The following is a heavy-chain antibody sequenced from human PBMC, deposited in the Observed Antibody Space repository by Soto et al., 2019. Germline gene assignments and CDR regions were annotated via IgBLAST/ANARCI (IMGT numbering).Heavy chain of an antibody. D-gene: IGHD3-16*01. CDR2: ISSSSSYI. CDR1: GFTLSRYS. V-gene: IGHV3-21*01. Sequence: GESLRLSCSASGFTLSRYSMNWVRQAPGKGLEWVSSISSSSSYIYYADSVKGRFTISRDNAKNSLYLQMSSLRAEDTAVYYCARIPVDTYMIYRSDPWGQGNLVTV. J-gene: IGHJ5*02. CDR3: ARIPVDTYMIYRSDP.